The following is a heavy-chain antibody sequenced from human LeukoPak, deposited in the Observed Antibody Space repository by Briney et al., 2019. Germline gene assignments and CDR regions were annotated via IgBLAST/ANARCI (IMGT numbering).Heavy chain of an antibody. CDR3: ARVSYGSSWSDY. Sequence: GGSLRLSCAASGFTFSSYNMNWVRQGPGKGLEWVSYISSGSTTIYYADSVQGRFTISRDSAKNSLYLQMNSLTDEDTAVYYCARVSYGSSWSDYWGQGTLVTVSS. CDR2: ISSGSTTI. J-gene: IGHJ4*02. D-gene: IGHD6-13*01. CDR1: GFTFSSYN. V-gene: IGHV3-48*02.